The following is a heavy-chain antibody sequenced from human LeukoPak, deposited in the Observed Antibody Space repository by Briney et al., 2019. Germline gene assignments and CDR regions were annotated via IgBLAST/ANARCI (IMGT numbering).Heavy chain of an antibody. CDR3: ARDHNYAFDN. Sequence: GGSLRLSCTASGFPFIEYSMNWVRQAPGKGLEWISYIGIDSGNTKYADSVRGRFTISADKAKNSLYPQMNSLRVEDTAVYYCARDHNYAFDNWGQGTLVSVAS. CDR1: GFPFIEYS. D-gene: IGHD1-1*01. J-gene: IGHJ4*02. V-gene: IGHV3-48*01. CDR2: IGIDSGNT.